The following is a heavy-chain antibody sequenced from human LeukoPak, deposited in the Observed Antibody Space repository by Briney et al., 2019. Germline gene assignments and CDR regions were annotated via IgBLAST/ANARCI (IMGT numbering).Heavy chain of an antibody. CDR3: ARAGYSSGCLDY. Sequence: SETLSLTCTVSGGSISSYYWSWIRQPPGKGLEWIGYIYYSGSTNYNPSLKSRVTISADTSKNQFSLKLSSVTAADTAVYYCARAGYSSGCLDYWGQGTLVTVSS. CDR1: GGSISSYY. V-gene: IGHV4-59*12. J-gene: IGHJ4*02. D-gene: IGHD6-19*01. CDR2: IYYSGST.